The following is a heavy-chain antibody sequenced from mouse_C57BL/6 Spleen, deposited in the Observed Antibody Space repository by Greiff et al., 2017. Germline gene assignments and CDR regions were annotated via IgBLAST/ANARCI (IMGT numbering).Heavy chain of an antibody. J-gene: IGHJ4*01. CDR1: GFTFSDYG. CDR2: ISSGSITI. D-gene: IGHD2-2*01. Sequence: VQLQQSGGGLVKPGGSLKLSCAASGFTFSDYGMHWFRQAPGKGLEWVAYISSGSITIYYADTVKGRFTISRDNAKNTLFLQMTSLRSEDTAMYYCATMVTRGYYAMDYWGQGTSVTVSS. V-gene: IGHV5-17*01. CDR3: ATMVTRGYYAMDY.